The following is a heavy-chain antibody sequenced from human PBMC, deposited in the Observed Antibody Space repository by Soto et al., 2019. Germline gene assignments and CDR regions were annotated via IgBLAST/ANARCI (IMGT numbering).Heavy chain of an antibody. Sequence: EVHLLESGGGLVQPGGSLRLSCAASGFTFSSYGMSWVRQAPGKGLEWVSSISGSEGRTYYADSVRGRFTISRDNSKNTLYLQMNSLRADDTAVYFCAKEPRNIMMIAIVTPDYWGQGTLVTVSS. CDR2: ISGSEGRT. CDR1: GFTFSSYG. D-gene: IGHD3-16*01. V-gene: IGHV3-23*01. J-gene: IGHJ4*02. CDR3: AKEPRNIMMIAIVTPDY.